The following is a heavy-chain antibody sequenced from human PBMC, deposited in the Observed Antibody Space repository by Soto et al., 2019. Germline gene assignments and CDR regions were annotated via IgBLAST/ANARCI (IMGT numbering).Heavy chain of an antibody. CDR3: ARAPTFIKGYCSGGSCYSGFYY. CDR2: INHSGST. V-gene: IGHV4-34*01. J-gene: IGHJ4*02. Sequence: SETLSLTCAVYGGSFSGYYWSWIRQPPGKGLEWIGEINHSGSTNYNPSLKSRVTISVDTSKNQFSLKLSSVTAADTAVYYCARAPTFIKGYCSGGSCYSGFYYWGQGTLVTVSS. CDR1: GGSFSGYY. D-gene: IGHD2-15*01.